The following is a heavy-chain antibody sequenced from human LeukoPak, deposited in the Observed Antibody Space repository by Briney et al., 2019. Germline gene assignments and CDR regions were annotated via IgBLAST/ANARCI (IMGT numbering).Heavy chain of an antibody. V-gene: IGHV3-21*01. J-gene: IGHJ3*02. CDR2: ISSSSSYI. CDR3: ARDREDGDLLGAFDI. CDR1: GFTFSSYS. Sequence: GGSLRLSCAASGFTFSSYSMNWVRQAPGKGLEWVSSISSSSSYIYYADSVKGRFTISRDNAKNSLYLQMNSLRAEDTAVYYCARDREDGDLLGAFDIWGQGTMVTVSS. D-gene: IGHD4-17*01.